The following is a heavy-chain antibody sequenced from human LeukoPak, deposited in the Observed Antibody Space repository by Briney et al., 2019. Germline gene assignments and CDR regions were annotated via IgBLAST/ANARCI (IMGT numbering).Heavy chain of an antibody. V-gene: IGHV1-2*02. Sequence: ASVKVSCKASGYTFTGYYMHWVRQAPGQGLEWMGWINPNSGGTNYAQKFQGRVTMTRDTSISTAYMELSRLRSDDTAVYYCARAGYCSGGSCYLFLDWFDPWGQGTLVTVSS. CDR2: INPNSGGT. D-gene: IGHD2-15*01. CDR1: GYTFTGYY. CDR3: ARAGYCSGGSCYLFLDWFDP. J-gene: IGHJ5*02.